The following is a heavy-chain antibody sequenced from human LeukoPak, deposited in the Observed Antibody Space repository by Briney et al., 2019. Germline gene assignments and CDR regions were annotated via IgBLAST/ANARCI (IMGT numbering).Heavy chain of an antibody. V-gene: IGHV3-21*01. CDR2: ISSSSSYI. J-gene: IGHJ4*02. CDR3: ARVDQWLRLVN. CDR1: GFTFSSYS. D-gene: IGHD5-12*01. Sequence: GGSLRLSCAASGFTFSSYSMNWVRQAPGKGLEWVSSISSSSSYIYYADSAKGRFTISRDNAKNSLYLQMNSLRAEDTAVYYCARVDQWLRLVNWGQGTLVTVSS.